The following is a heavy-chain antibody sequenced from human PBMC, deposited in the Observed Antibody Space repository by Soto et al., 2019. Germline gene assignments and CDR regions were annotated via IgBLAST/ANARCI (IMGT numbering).Heavy chain of an antibody. CDR1: GFSLSSSRVG. J-gene: IGHJ3*01. V-gene: IGHV2-5*02. D-gene: IGHD3-16*02. CDR3: AHRMIAYGGVVADDALDY. Sequence: QITLTESGPTLVKPTQTLTLTCTFSGFSLSSSRVGVAWIRQPPGKALGWLAVSYWDGDKRYSPSLRSRLTITKDTSKNHVVLTMTNVDPVDTATYFCAHRMIAYGGVVADDALDYWGKGTKISIS. CDR2: SYWDGDK.